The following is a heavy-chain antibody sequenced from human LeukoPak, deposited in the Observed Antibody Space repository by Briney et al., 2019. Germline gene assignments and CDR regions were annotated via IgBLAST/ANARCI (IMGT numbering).Heavy chain of an antibody. V-gene: IGHV3-74*01. CDR1: GFTFNIYW. CDR3: ARDSAADY. Sequence: GSLRLSCAASGFTFNIYWMHWVRQAPGKGLVWVSRTSGDGNSTDYADSVKGRFTISRDNAKNMLYLEMNSLRVEDTAMYYCARDSAADYWGQGTLVTVS. J-gene: IGHJ4*02. D-gene: IGHD3-10*01. CDR2: TSGDGNST.